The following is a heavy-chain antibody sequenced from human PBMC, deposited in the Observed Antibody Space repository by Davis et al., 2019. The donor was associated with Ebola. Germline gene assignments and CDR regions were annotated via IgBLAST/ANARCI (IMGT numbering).Heavy chain of an antibody. CDR2: ISSSASYK. D-gene: IGHD4-23*01. Sequence: GGSLRLSCAASGFTFSSHTMAWIRQAPGKGPEWVSSISSSASYKNYADSVKGRFTISRDDAKKSLYLQMDSLRAEDTAVYYCAQQLGDYGGNALRYWGQGTLVTVSS. V-gene: IGHV3-21*05. CDR1: GFTFSSHT. J-gene: IGHJ4*02. CDR3: AQQLGDYGGNALRY.